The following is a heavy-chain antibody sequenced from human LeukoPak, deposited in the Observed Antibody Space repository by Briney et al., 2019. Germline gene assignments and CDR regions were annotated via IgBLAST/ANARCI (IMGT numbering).Heavy chain of an antibody. V-gene: IGHV4-34*01. J-gene: IGHJ3*02. CDR2: INHSGST. Sequence: SETLSLTCAVYGGSFSGYYWSWIRQPPGKGLEWIGEINHSGSTNYNPSLKSRVTISVDTSKNQSSLKLSSVTAADTAVYYCARGRYCSGGSCYRIAFDIWGQGTMVTVSS. CDR3: ARGRYCSGGSCYRIAFDI. CDR1: GGSFSGYY. D-gene: IGHD2-15*01.